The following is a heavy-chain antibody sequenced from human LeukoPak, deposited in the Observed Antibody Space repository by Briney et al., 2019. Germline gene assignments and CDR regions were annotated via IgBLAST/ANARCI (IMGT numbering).Heavy chain of an antibody. J-gene: IGHJ4*02. D-gene: IGHD5-12*01. CDR3: ARYSGYNRREFDY. V-gene: IGHV3-7*01. Sequence: PGGSLRLSCADSEFTFSNYWMTWIRQAPGKGLEWVANIKQDGSETYYVDSVKGRFTISRDNAKKSVYLQMNSLTAEDTAVYYCARYSGYNRREFDYWGQGTLVTVSS. CDR2: IKQDGSET. CDR1: EFTFSNYW.